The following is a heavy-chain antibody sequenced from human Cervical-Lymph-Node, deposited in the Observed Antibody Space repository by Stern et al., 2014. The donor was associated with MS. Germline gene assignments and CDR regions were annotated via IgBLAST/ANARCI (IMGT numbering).Heavy chain of an antibody. V-gene: IGHV4-4*07. Sequence: QLQLQETGPGLARPAETLSLTCAVSGGSLKDYYWNWIRQPAGQGLEWLGRIYYTGVSNYRPSLGSRVSMSVDTSTNQFSLKLRSVTAADTAVYYCARSQGGGGFNYHFDIWGPGTLVSVSS. CDR2: IYYTGVS. CDR1: GGSLKDYY. CDR3: ARSQGGGGFNYHFDI. D-gene: IGHD5-24*01. J-gene: IGHJ4*02.